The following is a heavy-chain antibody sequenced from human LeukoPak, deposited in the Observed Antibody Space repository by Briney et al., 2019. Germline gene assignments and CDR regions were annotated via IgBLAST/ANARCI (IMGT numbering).Heavy chain of an antibody. D-gene: IGHD5-12*01. CDR2: IYYKGST. CDR3: ARRDTGSNYCDY. V-gene: IGHV4-59*08. CDR1: GGSINSHY. Sequence: SETLSLTCAVSGGSINSHYWSWIRQPPGKGLEWIGDIYYKGSTKYNPSLKSRVTISVDTSKNHLSLNLTSVLAADTAIYYCARRDTGSNYCDYWGRPLLVTVSS. J-gene: IGHJ4*01.